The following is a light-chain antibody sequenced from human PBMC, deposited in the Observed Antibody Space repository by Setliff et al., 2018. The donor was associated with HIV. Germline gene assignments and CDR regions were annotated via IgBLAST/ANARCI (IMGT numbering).Light chain of an antibody. J-gene: IGLJ1*01. CDR1: RNDVGRYYL. Sequence: QSVLTQPASVSGSPGQSITISCSGTRNDVGRYYLVSWYQQHPGKARKLMIYPASRRPSGVSNRFSASKSGNTASLTISGLQAVDEADYYCCSNTGSNTYVFGTVTKVT. CDR2: PAS. CDR3: CSNTGSNTYV. V-gene: IGLV2-23*01.